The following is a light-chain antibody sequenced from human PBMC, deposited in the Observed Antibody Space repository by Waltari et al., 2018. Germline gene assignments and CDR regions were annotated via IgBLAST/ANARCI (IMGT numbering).Light chain of an antibody. CDR1: SSNIGNNP. Sequence: QSVLTQAPSASGTPGQRVIISCSGSSSNIGNNPVNWYQQVPGTAPKLLIFYNNGRPSGVPDLLSGSKSGTSASLAISGLQSEDEADYYCASWDDGLNGWVFGGGTRLTVL. V-gene: IGLV1-44*01. CDR2: YNN. CDR3: ASWDDGLNGWV. J-gene: IGLJ3*02.